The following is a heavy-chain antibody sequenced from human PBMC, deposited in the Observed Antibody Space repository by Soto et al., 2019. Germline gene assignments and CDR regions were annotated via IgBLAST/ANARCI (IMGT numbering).Heavy chain of an antibody. V-gene: IGHV3-21*01. CDR2: ISSSSSSYI. CDR3: ARGPRQLVRGWFDP. J-gene: IGHJ5*02. Sequence: GGSLRRSCAASGFTFSSYSMNWVRQSPGKGLEWVSPISSSSSSYIYYADSGKGRFTISRDNAKNSLYLQMNSLRAEDTAVYSCARGPRQLVRGWFDPWGQGTLVTVSS. D-gene: IGHD6-6*01. CDR1: GFTFSSYS.